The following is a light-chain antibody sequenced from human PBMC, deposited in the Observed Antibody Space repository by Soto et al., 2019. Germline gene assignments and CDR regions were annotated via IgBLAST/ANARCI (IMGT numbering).Light chain of an antibody. CDR2: DNN. CDR1: SSNIGNNY. Sequence: QSVLTQPPSVSAAPGQTVTISCSGSSSNIGNNYVSWYQQLPGTAPKLLIYDNNKRPSGIPDRFSGSKSGTSATLGITGLQTGDEADYYCGTWDSSLSGLVVFGGGTKLTVL. V-gene: IGLV1-51*01. CDR3: GTWDSSLSGLVV. J-gene: IGLJ2*01.